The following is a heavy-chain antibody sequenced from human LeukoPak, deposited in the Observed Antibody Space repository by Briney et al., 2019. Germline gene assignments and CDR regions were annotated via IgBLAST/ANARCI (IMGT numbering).Heavy chain of an antibody. V-gene: IGHV1-18*04. CDR1: GYTLSNYA. J-gene: IGHJ4*02. CDR2: TCIIGNT. CDR3: ARHSGSGWQALGY. D-gene: IGHD6-19*01. Sequence: ASVKASCTASGYTLSNYAISWVRPAPGRRREWVGWTCIIGNTNYTQKFQDRVTMTTDTSTTTAYMELRSLESDDTAVYYCARHSGSGWQALGYWGQGTLVTVSS.